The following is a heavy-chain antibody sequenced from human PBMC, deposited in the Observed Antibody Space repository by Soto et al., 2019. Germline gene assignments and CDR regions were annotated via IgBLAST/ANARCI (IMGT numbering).Heavy chain of an antibody. CDR2: IIPIFGTA. CDR3: ASSIVLVPAAPPPDY. V-gene: IGHV1-69*12. D-gene: IGHD2-2*01. J-gene: IGHJ4*02. Sequence: QVQLVQSGAEVKKPGSSVKVSCKASGGTFSSYAISWVRQAPGQRLEWMGGIIPIFGTANYAQKFQGRVTITADESTSTAYMELSSLRSEDTAVYYCASSIVLVPAAPPPDYWGQGTLVTVSS. CDR1: GGTFSSYA.